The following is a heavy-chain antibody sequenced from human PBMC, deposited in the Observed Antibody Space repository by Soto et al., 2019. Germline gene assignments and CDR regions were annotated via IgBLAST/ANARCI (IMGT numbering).Heavy chain of an antibody. V-gene: IGHV4-59*01. J-gene: IGHJ6*02. CDR3: ARVRYYYVWGSYRHDHYYYYGMDV. Sequence: ETLSLTCTVSGGSISSYYWSWIRQPPGKGLEWIGYIYYSGSTNYNPSLKSRVTISVDTSKNQFSLKLSSVTAADTAVYYCARVRYYYVWGSYRHDHYYYYGMDVWGQGTTVTVSS. D-gene: IGHD3-16*02. CDR1: GGSISSYY. CDR2: IYYSGST.